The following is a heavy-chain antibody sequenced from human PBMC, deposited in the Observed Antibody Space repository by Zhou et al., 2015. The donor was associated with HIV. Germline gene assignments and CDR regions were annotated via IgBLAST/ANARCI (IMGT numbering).Heavy chain of an antibody. D-gene: IGHD2-8*01. V-gene: IGHV1-69*01. CDR1: GGTFRNYA. Sequence: QVQLLQSGSELKRPGSSVKVSCMASGGTFRNYAISWVRQAPGQGLEWMGGFIPMFGTAQTAQRFQGRVTLTADESSITSYMEVSSLRFDDTAVYYCAREAYCTHTVCPRYYYYGMDVWGQGTTVTVSS. CDR2: FIPMFGTA. J-gene: IGHJ6*02. CDR3: AREAYCTHTVCPRYYYYGMDV.